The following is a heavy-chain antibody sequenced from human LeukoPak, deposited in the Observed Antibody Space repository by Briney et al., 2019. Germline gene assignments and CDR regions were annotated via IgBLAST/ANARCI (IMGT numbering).Heavy chain of an antibody. V-gene: IGHV3-21*01. Sequence: GGSLRLSCAASGFTFSSYSMNWVRQAPGKGLEWVSSISSSSSYIYYADSVKGRFTISRDNAKNSLYLQMNSLRAEDTAVYYCARLALQNGSGITMVRGVGIDYWGQGTLVTVSS. J-gene: IGHJ4*02. CDR2: ISSSSSYI. CDR1: GFTFSSYS. CDR3: ARLALQNGSGITMVRGVGIDY. D-gene: IGHD3-10*01.